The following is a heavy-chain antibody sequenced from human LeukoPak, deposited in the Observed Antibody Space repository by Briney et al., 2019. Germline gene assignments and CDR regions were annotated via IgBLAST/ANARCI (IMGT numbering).Heavy chain of an antibody. Sequence: SETLSLTRTVSGGSTSSYYWGWIWEPAAKGLERIGRIYTSGSTNYNSSLKSRVTMSSDTSQNQFSLKLSAVTAADTAVYYCARDPGEWGQGTLVTVSS. J-gene: IGHJ4*02. CDR2: IYTSGST. V-gene: IGHV4-4*07. CDR1: GGSTSSYY. CDR3: ARDPGE. D-gene: IGHD7-27*01.